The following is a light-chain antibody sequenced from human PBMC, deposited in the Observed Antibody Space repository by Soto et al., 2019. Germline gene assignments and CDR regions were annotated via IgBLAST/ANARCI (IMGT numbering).Light chain of an antibody. CDR1: QSIRHY. CDR3: QYHISYSLT. Sequence: DIQMTQSPPTLSASVGDRVTITCRASQSIRHYLAWYQQMPGKAPKLLIYGASTLQSGVPSRFSGSGSGTEFTLTFSSLLPDDFVTYFFQYHISYSLTFGLGTKVEIK. J-gene: IGKJ1*01. V-gene: IGKV1-5*01. CDR2: GAS.